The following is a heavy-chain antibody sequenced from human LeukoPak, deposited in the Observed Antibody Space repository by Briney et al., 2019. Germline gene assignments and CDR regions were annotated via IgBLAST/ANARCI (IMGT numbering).Heavy chain of an antibody. CDR1: GYTFINYG. V-gene: IGHV1-18*01. D-gene: IGHD3-16*01. CDR2: ISAYNGNT. CDR3: ARARTRFGEFGDVFDI. Sequence: ASVKVSCKASGYTFINYGISWVRQAPGQGLEWMGWISAYNGNTNYAQKFQGRVTMTRDTSTSTAYMELRSLRSDDTAVYYCARARTRFGEFGDVFDIWGQGTVVTVSS. J-gene: IGHJ3*02.